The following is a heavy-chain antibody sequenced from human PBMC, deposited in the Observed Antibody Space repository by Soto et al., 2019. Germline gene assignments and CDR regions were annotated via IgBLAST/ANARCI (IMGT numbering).Heavy chain of an antibody. CDR1: GGSFSGYY. Sequence: SSETLSLTCAVYGGSFSGYYWSWIRQPPGKGLEWIGEINHSGSTNYNPSLKSRVTISVDTSKNQFSLKLSSVTAADTAVYYCARGWGYCTNGVCYASGYFDYWGQGTLVTVSS. CDR3: ARGWGYCTNGVCYASGYFDY. J-gene: IGHJ4*02. V-gene: IGHV4-34*01. D-gene: IGHD2-8*01. CDR2: INHSGST.